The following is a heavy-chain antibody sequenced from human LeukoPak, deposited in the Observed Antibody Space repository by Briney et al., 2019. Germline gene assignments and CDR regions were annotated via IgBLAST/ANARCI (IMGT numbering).Heavy chain of an antibody. CDR3: ARADYGDYAVY. V-gene: IGHV3-7*01. D-gene: IGHD4-17*01. CDR2: IKQDGSEK. Sequence: PGGSLRLSCAASGFTFSSYWMSWVRQAPGKGLEWVANIKQDGSEKYYVDSVKGRLTISRDNAKNSLYLQMNSLRAEDTAVYYCARADYGDYAVYRGQGTLVTVSS. CDR1: GFTFSSYW. J-gene: IGHJ4*02.